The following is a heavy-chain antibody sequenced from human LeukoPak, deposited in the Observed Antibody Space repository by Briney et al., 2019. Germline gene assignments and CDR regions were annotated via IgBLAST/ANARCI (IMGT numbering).Heavy chain of an antibody. D-gene: IGHD3-10*01. CDR3: ARGVNAGSYVPLEY. CDR1: GYIFSNYA. CDR2: INAGNGNR. Sequence: GASVKVSCKASGYIFSNYAMLWARQAPGQRLEWLGWINAGNGNRRYSQKFQDRVTVTRDTSASTVYMELNSLISEDTAVYYCARGVNAGSYVPLEYWGQGTLVTVSS. J-gene: IGHJ4*02. V-gene: IGHV1-3*01.